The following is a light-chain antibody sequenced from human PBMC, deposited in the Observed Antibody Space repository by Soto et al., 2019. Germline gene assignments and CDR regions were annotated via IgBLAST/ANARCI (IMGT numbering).Light chain of an antibody. CDR3: QQYGSSIT. V-gene: IGKV3-20*01. CDR2: GAS. Sequence: IGLTQSQGILSLSPGERATLSCRASQSVRGNLAWYQQKPGQAPRLLIYGASSRATGIPDRFSGSGSGTDFTLTINRLEPEDFAVYYCQQYGSSITFGQGTLLEVK. J-gene: IGKJ5*01. CDR1: QSVRGN.